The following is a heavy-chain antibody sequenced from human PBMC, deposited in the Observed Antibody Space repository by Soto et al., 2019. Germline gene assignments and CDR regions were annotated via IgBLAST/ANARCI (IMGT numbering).Heavy chain of an antibody. J-gene: IGHJ3*02. V-gene: IGHV5-51*01. CDR2: IYPSDSDS. CDR1: GYRFTSYW. CDR3: ARHLAKVGAFDI. Sequence: PGESLKISCKGSGYRFTSYWINWVRQMPGKGLEWMGSIYPSDSDSNYSPSFQGHVTISADKSISTAYLQWSSLKASDTAMYYCARHLAKVGAFDIWGQGTMVTVSS.